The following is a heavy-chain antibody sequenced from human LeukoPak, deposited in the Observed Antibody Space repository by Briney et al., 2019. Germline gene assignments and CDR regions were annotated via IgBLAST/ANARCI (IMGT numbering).Heavy chain of an antibody. CDR1: GGSISSGDNY. CDR3: VRTEVSSGSEDY. V-gene: IGHV4-30-4*08. D-gene: IGHD6-19*01. Sequence: SETLSLTCTVSGGSISSGDNYWSWIRQPPGKGLEWIGHIYYSGSTHYNPSLKSRVIISVDTSKDQFSLKLRSVTAADTAVYYCVRTEVSSGSEDYWGQGTLVTVSS. J-gene: IGHJ4*02. CDR2: IYYSGST.